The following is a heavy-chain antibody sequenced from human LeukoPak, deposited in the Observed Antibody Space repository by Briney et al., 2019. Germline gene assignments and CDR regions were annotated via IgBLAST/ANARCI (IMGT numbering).Heavy chain of an antibody. CDR1: GFTFSSYA. Sequence: GGSLRLSCAASGFTFSSYAMHWVRQAPGKGLEWVAVISYDGSNKYYADSVKGRFTISRDNSKNTLYLQMNSLRAEDTAVYYCARSRDTYYDYVWGSYRLYNEFDYWGQGTLVTVSS. D-gene: IGHD3-16*02. CDR2: ISYDGSNK. CDR3: ARSRDTYYDYVWGSYRLYNEFDY. J-gene: IGHJ4*02. V-gene: IGHV3-30-3*01.